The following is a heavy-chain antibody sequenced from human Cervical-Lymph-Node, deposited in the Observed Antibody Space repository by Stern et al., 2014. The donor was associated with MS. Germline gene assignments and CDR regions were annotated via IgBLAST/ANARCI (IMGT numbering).Heavy chain of an antibody. Sequence: VQLVQSGSELKKPGASVTVSCKASGYTFTKYLIHWVRQAPGQGLEWMGWINSNTGAPMYARDFSGRFVFSLDTSVTTAYLQISRLKTEDTGVYYCARDMSDFWSDYGHNWFDPWGQGTLVTVSS. CDR2: INSNTGAP. V-gene: IGHV7-4-1*02. CDR1: GYTFTKYL. D-gene: IGHD3-3*01. J-gene: IGHJ5*02. CDR3: ARDMSDFWSDYGHNWFDP.